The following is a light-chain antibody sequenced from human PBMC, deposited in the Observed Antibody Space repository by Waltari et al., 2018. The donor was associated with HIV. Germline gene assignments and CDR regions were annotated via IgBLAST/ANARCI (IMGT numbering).Light chain of an antibody. V-gene: IGKV3D-15*01. J-gene: IGKJ1*01. CDR1: RNIGGN. Sequence: ILMTQSPVTLSVSPGETATLSCRASRNIGGNLAWYQQKTGQAPRLVISGASSRPADIPARFSGRGSGTEFSLTITSLQAEDCAVYYCQQYLDWPAWTFGQGTKVEV. CDR2: GAS. CDR3: QQYLDWPAWT.